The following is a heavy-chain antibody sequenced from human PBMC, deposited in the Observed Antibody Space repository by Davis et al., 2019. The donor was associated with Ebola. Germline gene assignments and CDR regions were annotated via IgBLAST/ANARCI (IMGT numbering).Heavy chain of an antibody. CDR3: ATSPTSSSWNPYYYYYGMDV. V-gene: IGHV1-18*01. D-gene: IGHD6-13*01. J-gene: IGHJ6*02. Sequence: ASVKVSCKASGYTFTSYGISWVRQAPGQGLEWMGWISAYNGNTNYAQKLQGRVTMTEDTSTDTAYMELSSLRSEDTAVYYCATSPTSSSWNPYYYYYGMDVWGQGTTVTVSS. CDR2: ISAYNGNT. CDR1: GYTFTSYG.